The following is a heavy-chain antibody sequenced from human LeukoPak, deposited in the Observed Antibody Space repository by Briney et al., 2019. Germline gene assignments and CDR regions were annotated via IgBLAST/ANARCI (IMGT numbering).Heavy chain of an antibody. CDR3: AKDYIAAAGTDYYYGMDV. Sequence: GGSLRLSCAASGFTFDDYAMHWVRQAPGKGLEWFSGISWNSGSIGYADSVKGRFTISRDNAKNSLYLQMNSLRAEDTAWYYCAKDYIAAAGTDYYYGMDVWGQGTTVAVSS. D-gene: IGHD6-13*01. J-gene: IGHJ6*02. CDR1: GFTFDDYA. V-gene: IGHV3-9*01. CDR2: ISWNSGSI.